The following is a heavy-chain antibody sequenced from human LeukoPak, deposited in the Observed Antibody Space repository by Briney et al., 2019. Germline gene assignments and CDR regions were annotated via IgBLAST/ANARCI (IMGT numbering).Heavy chain of an antibody. CDR3: AGTTVINKEGLHS. Sequence: GESLKISCKGSGYSFTSYWIGWVRQMPGKGLEWMGIIYPGDSDTRYSPSFQGQVTISADKSISTAYLQWSSLKASDTAIYYRAGTTVINKEGLHSWGQGALVTVSS. CDR1: GYSFTSYW. CDR2: IYPGDSDT. J-gene: IGHJ4*02. V-gene: IGHV5-51*01. D-gene: IGHD4-11*01.